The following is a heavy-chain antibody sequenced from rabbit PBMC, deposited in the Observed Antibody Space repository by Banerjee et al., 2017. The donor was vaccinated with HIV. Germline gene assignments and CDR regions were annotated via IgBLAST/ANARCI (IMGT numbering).Heavy chain of an antibody. CDR1: GIDFSNYYY. D-gene: IGHD8-1*01. Sequence: QEQLEESGGDLVKPGGTLTLTCTASGIDFSNYYYMCWVRQAPGKGPEWIGCIYNGDGSTDYASWTKGRFTISKTSSTTVTLQMTSLTAADTATYFCARAADTSYDTYLNLWGQGTLVTVS. CDR3: ARAADTSYDTYLNL. CDR2: IYNGDGST. V-gene: IGHV1S45*01. J-gene: IGHJ4*01.